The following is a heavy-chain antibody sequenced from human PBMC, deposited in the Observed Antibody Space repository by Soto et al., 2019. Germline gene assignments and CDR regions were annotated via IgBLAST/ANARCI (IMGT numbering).Heavy chain of an antibody. Sequence: LVQSGPDVKKPGTSVKVSCNTSGFTFGSSAVQWVRQVRGQRLEWIGWIVVASGYSNVAQKFQDRDSLTRDLTTNTAFMELSSLTSEDSAMYYCAADVIGVAGDFDHWGQGTLVSVSS. CDR1: GFTFGSSA. CDR3: AADVIGVAGDFDH. CDR2: IVVASGYS. J-gene: IGHJ4*02. D-gene: IGHD6-19*01. V-gene: IGHV1-58*01.